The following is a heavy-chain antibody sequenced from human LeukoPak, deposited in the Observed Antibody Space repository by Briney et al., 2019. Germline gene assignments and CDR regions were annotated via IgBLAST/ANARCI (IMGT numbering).Heavy chain of an antibody. CDR1: GFTFSDYY. CDR3: AKDVGHIVVVIANYFDY. CDR2: ISYDGSNK. J-gene: IGHJ4*02. D-gene: IGHD2-21*01. Sequence: PGGSLRLSCAASGFTFSDYYMSWIRQAPGKGLEWVAVISYDGSNKYYADSVKGRFTISRDNSKNTLYLQMNSLRAEDTAVYYCAKDVGHIVVVIANYFDYWGQGTLVTVSS. V-gene: IGHV3-30*18.